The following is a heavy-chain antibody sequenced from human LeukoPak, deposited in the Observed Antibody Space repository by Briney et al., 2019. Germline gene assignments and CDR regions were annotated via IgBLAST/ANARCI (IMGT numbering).Heavy chain of an antibody. V-gene: IGHV3-9*01. CDR1: GLTFDDYA. J-gene: IGHJ4*02. D-gene: IGHD1-26*01. CDR2: ISWNSGSI. CDR3: AKGLSGSYLAPFDY. Sequence: GGSLRLSCAASGLTFDDYAMHWVRQAPGKGLEWVSGISWNSGSIGYADSVKGRFTISRDNAKNSLYLQMNSLRAEDTALYYCAKGLSGSYLAPFDYWGQGTLVTVSS.